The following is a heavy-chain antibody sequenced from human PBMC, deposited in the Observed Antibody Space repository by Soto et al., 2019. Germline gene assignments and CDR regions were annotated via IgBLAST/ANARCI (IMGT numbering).Heavy chain of an antibody. CDR2: IYYSGST. CDR3: ARLYYFYYMDV. V-gene: IGHV4-39*01. J-gene: IGHJ6*03. Sequence: SETLSLTCTVSGGSISSYYCSWIRQPPGKGLEWIGSIYYSGSTYYNPSLKSRVTISVDTSKNQFSLKLSSVTAADTAVYYCARLYYFYYMDVWGKGTTVTVSS. CDR1: GGSISSYY.